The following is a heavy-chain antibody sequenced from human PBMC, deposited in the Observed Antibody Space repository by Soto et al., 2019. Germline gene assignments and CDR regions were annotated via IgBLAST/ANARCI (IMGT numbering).Heavy chain of an antibody. V-gene: IGHV3-30*13. D-gene: IGHD6-13*01. CDR1: GFSFSKYG. Sequence: PGGSLRLSCAASGFSFSKYGMHWVRQAPGKGLEWVAFVSSDGNNKYYADSVKGRFTISRDKSKNRLYLQMNSLRAEDTAAYYYARGKKTVAAAASYNYGMDAWGHGTSVTVS. CDR2: VSSDGNNK. J-gene: IGHJ6*02. CDR3: ARGKKTVAAAASYNYGMDA.